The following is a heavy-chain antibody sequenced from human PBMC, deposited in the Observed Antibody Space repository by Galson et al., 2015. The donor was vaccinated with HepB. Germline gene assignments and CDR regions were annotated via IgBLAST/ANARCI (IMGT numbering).Heavy chain of an antibody. CDR1: GFTFSGSA. Sequence: SLRLSCAASGFTFSGSAMHWVRQASGKGLEWVGRIRSKANSYATAYAASVKGRFTISRDDSKNTAYLQMNSLKTEDTAVYYCTRQLVRITTFGVVISLGGMDVWGQGTTVTVSS. J-gene: IGHJ6*02. CDR2: IRSKANSYAT. CDR3: TRQLVRITTFGVVISLGGMDV. V-gene: IGHV3-73*01. D-gene: IGHD3-3*01.